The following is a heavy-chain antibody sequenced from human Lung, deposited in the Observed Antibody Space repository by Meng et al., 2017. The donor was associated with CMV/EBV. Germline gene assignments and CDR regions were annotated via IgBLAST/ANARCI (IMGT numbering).Heavy chain of an antibody. CDR2: ISYHGKNE. Sequence: GESXKISCAASGFTSSDFSMHWVRQAPGKGLEWVALISYHGKNEYYADSVKGRFTISRDYSKNTVSLQMSSLRPEDTAVYYCTRSPLGGESDYWGQGTLVTVSS. D-gene: IGHD3-16*01. CDR3: TRSPLGGESDY. J-gene: IGHJ4*02. V-gene: IGHV3-30*04. CDR1: GFTSSDFS.